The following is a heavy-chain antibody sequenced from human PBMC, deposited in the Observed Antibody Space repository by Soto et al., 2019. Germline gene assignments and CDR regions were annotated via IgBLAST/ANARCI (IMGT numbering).Heavy chain of an antibody. Sequence: PGGSLRLSCAASGFTFSSYAMSWVRQAPGKGLEWVSVISGSGGSTYYADSVKGRFTISRDNSKNTLYLQMNSLRAEDTAVYYCATLTKYDILTGYYPCWGQGTLVTVSS. D-gene: IGHD3-9*01. V-gene: IGHV3-23*01. CDR2: ISGSGGST. CDR3: ATLTKYDILTGYYPC. J-gene: IGHJ4*02. CDR1: GFTFSSYA.